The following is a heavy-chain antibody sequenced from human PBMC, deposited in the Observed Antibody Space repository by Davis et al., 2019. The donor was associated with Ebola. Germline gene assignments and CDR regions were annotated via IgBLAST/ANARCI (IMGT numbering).Heavy chain of an antibody. V-gene: IGHV1-3*01. D-gene: IGHD7-27*01. CDR2: INAGNGYT. CDR1: GYTFPRYA. CDR3: ARAAKLGGMDV. J-gene: IGHJ6*02. Sequence: AASVKVSCKASGYTFPRYALHWVRQAPGQRLEWMGWINAGNGYTKYSQNFQDRVTITRDTSASTAYMELSSLRSEDTAVYYCARAAKLGGMDVWGQGSTVTVSS.